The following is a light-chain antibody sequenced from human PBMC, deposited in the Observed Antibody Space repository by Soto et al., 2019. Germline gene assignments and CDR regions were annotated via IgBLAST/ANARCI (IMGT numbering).Light chain of an antibody. J-gene: IGKJ1*01. CDR3: QQYNNWWT. CDR2: AAS. V-gene: IGKV3-15*01. CDR1: QSLRSN. Sequence: IVMTQSPATLSVSPGERATLSCRASQSLRSNLAWYQQKPGQAPRLLIYAASTRATGIPARFSGSGSGTEFTLTICRLQYEYSAVYYCQQYNNWWTFGQGTKVEIK.